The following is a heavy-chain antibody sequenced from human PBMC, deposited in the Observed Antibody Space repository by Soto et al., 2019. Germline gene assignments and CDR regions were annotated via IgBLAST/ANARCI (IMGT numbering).Heavy chain of an antibody. CDR3: AKNSGWFNT. J-gene: IGHJ5*02. CDR1: GXPFSTTY. V-gene: IGHV3-23*01. Sequence: GSLRLSCAASGXPFSTTYMSWVRQAPGKGLEWVSTIGGSGETTYYADSVKGRFTISRDNSKNTLYMKMNSLRADDTALYYCAKNSGWFNTWGQGDLVTGSS. D-gene: IGHD3-10*01. CDR2: IGGSGETT.